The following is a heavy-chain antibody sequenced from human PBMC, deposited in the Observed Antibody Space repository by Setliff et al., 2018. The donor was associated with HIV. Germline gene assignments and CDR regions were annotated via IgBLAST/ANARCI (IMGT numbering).Heavy chain of an antibody. CDR1: RFTFTSAA. D-gene: IGHD3-22*01. V-gene: IGHV1-58*01. Sequence: SVKVSCKASRFTFTSAAVQWVRQARGQRPEWIGWIVVGSGNTKYAQRFQERVAITRDMSTRTAYMELSSLRSEDTAVYYCAVDLGDYYYDTTDYYYGGGLGYWGQGTLVTVSS. CDR2: IVVGSGNT. J-gene: IGHJ4*02. CDR3: AVDLGDYYYDTTDYYYGGGLGY.